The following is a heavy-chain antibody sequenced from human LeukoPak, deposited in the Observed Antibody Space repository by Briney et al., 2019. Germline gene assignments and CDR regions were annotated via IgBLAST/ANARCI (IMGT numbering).Heavy chain of an antibody. Sequence: GGSLRLSCAASGVTFRSYGMHWVRQAPGKGLEWVALISSDGNDKLYGESVRGRFTVSRDDSKSTLYLQMNSLRAKDTAVYYCTTKVIRGNSGDDYDDWGQGTLVTVSS. CDR3: TTKVIRGNSGDDYDD. CDR1: GVTFRSYG. CDR2: ISSDGNDK. J-gene: IGHJ4*02. D-gene: IGHD5-12*01. V-gene: IGHV3-30*03.